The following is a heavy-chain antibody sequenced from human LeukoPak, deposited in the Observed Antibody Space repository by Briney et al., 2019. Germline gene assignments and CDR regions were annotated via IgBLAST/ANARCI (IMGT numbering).Heavy chain of an antibody. Sequence: SETLSLTCNVSGGAVTGSTYYWAWIRQPPGKGLEWIGSMYYSGSTFYTPSLKSRVTISVDTSKNHFSLKLTSVTAADTATYYCARHYYDNTGYYYLGYWGQGTLVTVSS. J-gene: IGHJ4*02. V-gene: IGHV4-39*02. CDR1: GGAVTGSTYY. CDR3: ARHYYDNTGYYYLGY. D-gene: IGHD3-22*01. CDR2: MYYSGST.